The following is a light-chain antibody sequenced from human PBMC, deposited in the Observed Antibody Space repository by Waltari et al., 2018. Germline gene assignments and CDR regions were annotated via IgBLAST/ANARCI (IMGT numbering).Light chain of an antibody. CDR2: EVS. CDR1: SRDVGGYNY. Sequence: QSALTQPASVSGSPGQSLTISCTATSRDVGGYNYVSWYQPHPGRAPKLLIYEVSNRPSGVSNRFSGSKSGNTASLTISGLQAEDEADYYCSSYTSSISLAFGGGTKLTVL. V-gene: IGLV2-14*01. CDR3: SSYTSSISLA. J-gene: IGLJ2*01.